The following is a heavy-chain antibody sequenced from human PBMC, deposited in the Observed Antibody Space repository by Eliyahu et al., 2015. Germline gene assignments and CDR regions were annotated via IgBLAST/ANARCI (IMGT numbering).Heavy chain of an antibody. CDR2: IKSKIDGATS. V-gene: IGHV3-15*01. CDR1: GFXFSDAW. D-gene: IGHD1-1*01. J-gene: IGHJ4*02. CDR3: TTGGTRGY. Sequence: EVQMVESGGGLVKPGGSLRLSCAASGFXFSDAWMNWGRQGPGKGVEWVGRIKSKIDGATSDYGAPVKGRFTISRNESKNTLYLQMDSLKIEDTAVYYCTTGGTRGYWGQGTLVTVSS.